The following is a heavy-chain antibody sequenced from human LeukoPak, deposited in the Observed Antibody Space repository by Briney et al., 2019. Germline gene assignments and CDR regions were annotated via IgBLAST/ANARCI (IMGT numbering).Heavy chain of an antibody. Sequence: GASVKVSCKASGYTFTSYYMHWVRQAPGQGLEWMGIINPSGGSTSYAQKFQGRVTMTRDTSTSTAYMELSSLRSDDTAVYYCARDPGRDRIAANAFDIWGQGTMVTVSS. CDR2: INPSGGST. CDR1: GYTFTSYY. V-gene: IGHV1-46*01. J-gene: IGHJ3*02. D-gene: IGHD6-13*01. CDR3: ARDPGRDRIAANAFDI.